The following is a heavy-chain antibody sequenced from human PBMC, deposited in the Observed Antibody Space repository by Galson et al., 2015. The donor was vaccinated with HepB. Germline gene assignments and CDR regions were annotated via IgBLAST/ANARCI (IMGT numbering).Heavy chain of an antibody. J-gene: IGHJ6*02. V-gene: IGHV3-9*01. D-gene: IGHD6-13*01. CDR2: ISWYSGSI. CDR1: GFTFDDYA. Sequence: LRLSCAASGFTFDDYAMHWVRQAPGKGLEWVSGISWYSGSIGYADSVKGRFTISRDNAKNSLYLQMNSLRAEDTALYYCAREQQLVSYVYYYYGMDVWGQGTTVTVSS. CDR3: AREQQLVSYVYYYYGMDV.